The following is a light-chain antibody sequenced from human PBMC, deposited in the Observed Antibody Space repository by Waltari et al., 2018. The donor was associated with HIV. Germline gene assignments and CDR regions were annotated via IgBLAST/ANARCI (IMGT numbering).Light chain of an antibody. V-gene: IGKV1-5*03. Sequence: DIQMTQSPSTLSTSVGDRITITCRASQSIRTCLAWYQQKPGKAPKLRIYKASSLESGVPLRFSGSGSGTEFTLTITGLQPDDFATYYCQQYNTSSPWTFGQGTRVDI. CDR1: QSIRTC. J-gene: IGKJ1*01. CDR3: QQYNTSSPWT. CDR2: KAS.